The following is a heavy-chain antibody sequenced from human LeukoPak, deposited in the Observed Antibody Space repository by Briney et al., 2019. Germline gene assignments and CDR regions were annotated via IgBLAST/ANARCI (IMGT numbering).Heavy chain of an antibody. J-gene: IGHJ4*02. Sequence: ASVKVSCKASGYTFTGYYMHWVRQAPGQGLEWMGWINPNSGGTNYAQKFQGRVTMTRDTSISTAYMELSRLRSDDTAVYYCAREAALISYDSGGYNYWGRGPLVTVSS. CDR3: AREAALISYDSGGYNY. CDR2: INPNSGGT. CDR1: GYTFTGYY. V-gene: IGHV1-2*02. D-gene: IGHD3-22*01.